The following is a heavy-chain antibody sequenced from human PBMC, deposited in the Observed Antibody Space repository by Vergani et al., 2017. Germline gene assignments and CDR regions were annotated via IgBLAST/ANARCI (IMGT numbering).Heavy chain of an antibody. J-gene: IGHJ3*02. CDR3: ARDPTTLGSGAFDI. D-gene: IGHD2-15*01. CDR1: GFTFDDYA. CDR2: ISWDGGST. Sequence: EVQLVESGGGLVQPGGSLRLSCAASGFTFDDYAMHWVRQAPGKGLEWVSLISWDGGSTYYADSVKGRFTISRDNSKNSLYLQMNSLRAEDTAVYYCARDPTTLGSGAFDIWGQGTMVTVSS. V-gene: IGHV3-43D*03.